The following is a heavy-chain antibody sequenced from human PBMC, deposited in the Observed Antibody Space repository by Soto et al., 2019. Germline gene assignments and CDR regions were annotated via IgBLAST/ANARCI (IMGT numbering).Heavy chain of an antibody. CDR3: ARGSGGSWTWFDP. CDR1: GGSIRSGDYY. J-gene: IGHJ5*02. Sequence: QVQLQESGPGLVKPSQTLSLTCTVSGGSIRSGDYYWSWFRQPPGKGLEWIGYIYYSGSTYNNPSLKSRVTISVDTSKNQFSLKLSSVTAADTAVYYCARGSGGSWTWFDPWGQGTLVTVSS. V-gene: IGHV4-30-4*01. D-gene: IGHD2-15*01. CDR2: IYYSGST.